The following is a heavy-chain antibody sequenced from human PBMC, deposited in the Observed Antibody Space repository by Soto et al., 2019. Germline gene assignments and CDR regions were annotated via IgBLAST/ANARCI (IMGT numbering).Heavy chain of an antibody. D-gene: IGHD5-18*01. CDR3: ASGIQLWLRRINNGYSG. CDR1: GGTFSTYA. CDR2: IIPMFGTA. J-gene: IGHJ4*02. Sequence: QVQLVQSGAEVKKPESSVKVSCKAPGGTFSTYAISWVRQAPGQGLEWMGGIIPMFGTANYAQRFQDRVPITAEESTNTVYVELSSLRSEDTAVYFCASGIQLWLRRINNGYSGWGQGTLVTVSS. V-gene: IGHV1-69*12.